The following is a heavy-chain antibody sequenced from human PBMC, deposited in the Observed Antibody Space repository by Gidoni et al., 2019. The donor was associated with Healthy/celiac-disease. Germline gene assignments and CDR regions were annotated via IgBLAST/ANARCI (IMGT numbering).Heavy chain of an antibody. Sequence: QVQLVESGGGVVQPGRSLRLSCAASGFTFSSYGMHWVRQAPGKGLEWVAVISYDGSNKYYADSVKGRFTISRDNSKNTLYLQMNSLRAEDTAVYYCAKDQAGIQLWYSFDYWGQGTLVTVSS. V-gene: IGHV3-30*18. J-gene: IGHJ4*02. D-gene: IGHD5-18*01. CDR1: GFTFSSYG. CDR2: ISYDGSNK. CDR3: AKDQAGIQLWYSFDY.